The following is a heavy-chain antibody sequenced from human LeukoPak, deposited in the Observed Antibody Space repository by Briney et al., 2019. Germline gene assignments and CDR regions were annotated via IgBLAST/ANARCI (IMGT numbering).Heavy chain of an antibody. CDR2: IKQDGSEK. CDR3: ARGWFGESPNWFDP. J-gene: IGHJ5*02. Sequence: GRSLRLSCAASGFTFSSYGMHWVRQASGKGLEWVANIKQDGSEKYYVDSVKGRFTISRDNAKNSLYLQMNSLTAEDTAVYYCARGWFGESPNWFDPWGQGTLVTVSS. CDR1: GFTFSSYG. V-gene: IGHV3-7*01. D-gene: IGHD3-10*01.